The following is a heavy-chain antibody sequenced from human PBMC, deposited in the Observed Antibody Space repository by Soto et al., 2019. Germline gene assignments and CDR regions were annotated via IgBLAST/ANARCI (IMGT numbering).Heavy chain of an antibody. CDR2: IYSGGST. V-gene: IGHV3-53*01. CDR3: ARWPARYYGMDV. CDR1: GFTVSSNY. Sequence: GGSLRLSCAASGFTVSSNYMSWVRQAPGKGLEWVSVIYSGGSTYYADSVKGRFTISRDNSKNTLYLQMNSLRAEDTAVYYCARWPARYYGMDVWGQGTTVTVSS. J-gene: IGHJ6*02.